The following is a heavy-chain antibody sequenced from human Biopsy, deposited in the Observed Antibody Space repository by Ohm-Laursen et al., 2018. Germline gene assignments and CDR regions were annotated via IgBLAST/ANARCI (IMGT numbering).Heavy chain of an antibody. CDR2: ISCTGYT. D-gene: IGHD4-23*01. V-gene: IGHV4-59*11. CDR1: GGSFTGHY. J-gene: IGHJ4*02. CDR3: ARGSNDFGGLYFPR. Sequence: GTLSLTCTVSGGSFTGHYWSWIRQPPGKGLEWIGHISCTGYTSYNASLKSRVTISVDTSRNHFSLRLSSLTAADAAVYYCARGSNDFGGLYFPRWGQGTLLTVSS.